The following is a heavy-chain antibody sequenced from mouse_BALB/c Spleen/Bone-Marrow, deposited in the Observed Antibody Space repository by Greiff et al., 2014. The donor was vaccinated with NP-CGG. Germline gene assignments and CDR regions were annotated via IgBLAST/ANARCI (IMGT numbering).Heavy chain of an antibody. D-gene: IGHD2-13*01. CDR3: ARSGGDSMDY. V-gene: IGHV1S56*01. J-gene: IGHJ4*01. Sequence: QVQLQQSXPELVKPGALVKISCKASGYTFTSYDINWVKQRPGQGLEWIGWIYPGDGSTKYNEKFKGKATLTADKSSSTAYMQLSSLTSENSADYFCARSGGDSMDYWGQGTSVTVSS. CDR1: GYTFTSYD. CDR2: IYPGDGST.